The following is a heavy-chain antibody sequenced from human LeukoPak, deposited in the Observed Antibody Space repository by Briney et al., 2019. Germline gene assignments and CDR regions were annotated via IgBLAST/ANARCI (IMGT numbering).Heavy chain of an antibody. CDR3: ARDEWGDAFDI. CDR2: ISSSSSYI. J-gene: IGHJ3*02. Sequence: PGGSLRLFCAASGFTFSSYSMNWVRQAPGKGLEWVSSISSSSSYIYYADSVKGRFTISRDNAKNSLYLQMNSLRAEDTAVYYCARDEWGDAFDIWGQGTMVTVFS. D-gene: IGHD1-26*01. V-gene: IGHV3-21*01. CDR1: GFTFSSYS.